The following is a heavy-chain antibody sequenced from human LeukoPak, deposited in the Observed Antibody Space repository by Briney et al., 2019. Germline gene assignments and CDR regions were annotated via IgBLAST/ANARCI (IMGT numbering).Heavy chain of an antibody. Sequence: GGSLRLSCAASGFTFSSYEMNWVRQAPGKGLEWVSYISSSGSTIYYADSVKGRFTISRDNAKNSLYLQMNSLRAEDTAVYYRAKFGATAMVIWSWFDPWGQGTLVTVSS. CDR2: ISSSGSTI. J-gene: IGHJ5*02. CDR1: GFTFSSYE. V-gene: IGHV3-48*03. CDR3: AKFGATAMVIWSWFDP. D-gene: IGHD5-18*01.